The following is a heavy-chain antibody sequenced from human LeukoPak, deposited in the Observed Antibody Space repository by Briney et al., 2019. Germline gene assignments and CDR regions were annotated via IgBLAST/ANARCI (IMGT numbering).Heavy chain of an antibody. Sequence: SETLSLTCTVSGGSISSSSYYWGWIRQPPGKGLEWTGSIYYSGSTYYNPSLKSRVTISVDTSKNQFSLKLSSVTAAGTAVYYCARHAGWSSSSWIDAFDIWGQGTMVTVSS. J-gene: IGHJ3*02. CDR3: ARHAGWSSSSWIDAFDI. V-gene: IGHV4-39*01. D-gene: IGHD6-13*01. CDR2: IYYSGST. CDR1: GGSISSSSYY.